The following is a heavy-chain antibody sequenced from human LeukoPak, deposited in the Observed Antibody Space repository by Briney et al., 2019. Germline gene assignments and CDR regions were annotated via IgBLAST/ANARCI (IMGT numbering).Heavy chain of an antibody. CDR3: ARDSYGGTDY. Sequence: GASVKVSCKASGYTFTSNYIHWVRQAPGQGLEWMGRINPNSGGTNYAQKFQGRVTMTRDTSISTAYMELSRLRSDDTAVYYCARDSYGGTDYWGQGTLVTVSS. V-gene: IGHV1-2*06. CDR2: INPNSGGT. J-gene: IGHJ4*02. D-gene: IGHD4-23*01. CDR1: GYTFTSNY.